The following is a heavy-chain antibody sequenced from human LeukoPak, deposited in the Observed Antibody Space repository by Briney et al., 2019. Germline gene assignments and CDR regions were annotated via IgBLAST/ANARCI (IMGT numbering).Heavy chain of an antibody. V-gene: IGHV3-64*01. CDR1: GFTFSSYA. J-gene: IGHJ4*02. CDR2: ISSNGYNT. CDR3: AKAYHDSGCLIDY. D-gene: IGHD6-19*01. Sequence: GGSLRLSCAASGFTFSSYAMHWVRQAPGKGLEYISAISSNGYNTYYANSVKGRFTISRDNSKNTLYLQLNSLRAEDTAVYYCAKAYHDSGCLIDYWGRGTLVTVSS.